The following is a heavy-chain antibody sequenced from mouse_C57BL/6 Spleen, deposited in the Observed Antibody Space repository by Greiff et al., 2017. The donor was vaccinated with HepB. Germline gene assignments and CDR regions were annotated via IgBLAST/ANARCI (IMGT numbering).Heavy chain of an antibody. CDR1: GFTFSSYT. V-gene: IGHV5-9*01. Sequence: EVMLVESGGGLVKPGGSLKLSCAASGFTFSSYTMSWVRQTPEKRLEWVATISGGGGNTYYPDSVKGRFTISRDNAKNTLYLQMSSLRSEDTALYYCARHEYYYAMDYWGQGTSVTVSS. CDR3: ARHEYYYAMDY. J-gene: IGHJ4*01. CDR2: ISGGGGNT.